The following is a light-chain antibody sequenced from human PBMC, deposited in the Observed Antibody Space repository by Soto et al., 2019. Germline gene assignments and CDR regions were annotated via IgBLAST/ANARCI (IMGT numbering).Light chain of an antibody. CDR1: SXDFVSYNR. V-gene: IGLV2-18*01. Sequence: QSALTQPPSVSGSPGQSVTISCTGTSXDFVSYNRVSWYQQPPGTAPKLIIYEASNRPSGVPDRFSGSKSGNTASLTISGLQAADEADYYCTLYTSENTYVFGTGTKVTV. CDR3: TLYTSENTYV. J-gene: IGLJ1*01. CDR2: EAS.